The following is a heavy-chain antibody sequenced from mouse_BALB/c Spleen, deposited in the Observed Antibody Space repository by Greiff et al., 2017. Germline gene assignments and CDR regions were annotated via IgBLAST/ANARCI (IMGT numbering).Heavy chain of an antibody. Sequence: VQLQQSGAELARPGASVKLSCKASGYTFTDYYINWVKQRTGQGLEWIGEIYPGSGNTYYNEKFKGKATLTADKSSSTAYMQLSSLTSEDSAVYFCARGENGPSFFDYWGQGTTLTVSS. CDR3: ARGENGPSFFDY. CDR2: IYPGSGNT. J-gene: IGHJ2*01. V-gene: IGHV1-77*01. CDR1: GYTFTDYY. D-gene: IGHD1-1*02.